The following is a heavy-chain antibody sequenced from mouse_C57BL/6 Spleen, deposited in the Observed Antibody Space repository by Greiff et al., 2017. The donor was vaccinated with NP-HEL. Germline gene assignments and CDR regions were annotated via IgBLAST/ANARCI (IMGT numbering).Heavy chain of an antibody. CDR2: IDPSDSYT. Sequence: QVQLQQPGAELVMPGASVKLSCKASGYTFTSYWMHWVKQRPGQGLEWIGEIDPSDSYTNYNQKFKGKSTLTVDKSSSTAYMQLSSLTSEDSAVYYCARSDYCGSRNFDYWGQGTTLTVSS. V-gene: IGHV1-69*01. CDR1: GYTFTSYW. J-gene: IGHJ2*01. D-gene: IGHD1-1*01. CDR3: ARSDYCGSRNFDY.